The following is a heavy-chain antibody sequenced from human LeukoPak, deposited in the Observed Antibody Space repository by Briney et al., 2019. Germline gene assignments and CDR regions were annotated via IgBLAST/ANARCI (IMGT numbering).Heavy chain of an antibody. V-gene: IGHV4-59*01. D-gene: IGHD6-19*01. CDR2: IYYSVST. Sequence: SETLSLTCTVSGGSISSYYWSWIRQPPGKGLEWIGYIYYSVSTNYNTSLKSRVTISVDTSKNQFSLKLSSVTAADTAVYYCARDGNPYSSGWYGFSYFDYWGQGTLVTVSS. CDR3: ARDGNPYSSGWYGFSYFDY. CDR1: GGSISSYY. J-gene: IGHJ4*02.